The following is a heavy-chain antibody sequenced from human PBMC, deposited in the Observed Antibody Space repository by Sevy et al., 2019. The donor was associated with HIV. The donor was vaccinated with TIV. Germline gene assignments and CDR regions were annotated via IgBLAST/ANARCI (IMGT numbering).Heavy chain of an antibody. D-gene: IGHD3-22*01. V-gene: IGHV1-69*06. Sequence: ASVKVSCKASGGTFSSYAISWVRQAPGQGLEWMGGIIPILGTANYAQKVQGRVTITADKSTSTAYMELSSLRSEDTAVYYCARGGDYYDSSVSSYYYYMDVWGKGTTVTVSS. CDR3: ARGGDYYDSSVSSYYYYMDV. J-gene: IGHJ6*03. CDR2: IIPILGTA. CDR1: GGTFSSYA.